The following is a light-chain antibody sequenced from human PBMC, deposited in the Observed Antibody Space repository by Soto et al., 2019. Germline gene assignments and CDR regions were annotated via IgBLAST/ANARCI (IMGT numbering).Light chain of an antibody. J-gene: IGKJ4*02. Sequence: VTPSPASLSVSIGDRVTITCRASQGVCSYLAWYQQKPGQAPKLVIYAAFTRASGVPSRFSGSGSGTEFTLTISSLQSEDFAVYYCQQYYSWPHTFGEGTKVDNK. V-gene: IGKV1-8*01. CDR2: AAF. CDR1: QGVCSY. CDR3: QQYYSWPHT.